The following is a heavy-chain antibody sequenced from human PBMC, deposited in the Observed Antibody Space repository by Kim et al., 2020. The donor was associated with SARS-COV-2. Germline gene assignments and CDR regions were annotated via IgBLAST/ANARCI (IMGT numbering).Heavy chain of an antibody. CDR2: IYYSGST. J-gene: IGHJ4*02. D-gene: IGHD5-18*01. Sequence: SETLSLTCTVSGGSISSYYWSWIRQPPGKGLELIGYIYYSGSTNYNPSLKSRVTISVDTSKNQFSLKLSSVTAADTAVYYCARWIQLWSFDYWGQGTLVTVSS. V-gene: IGHV4-59*08. CDR1: GGSISSYY. CDR3: ARWIQLWSFDY.